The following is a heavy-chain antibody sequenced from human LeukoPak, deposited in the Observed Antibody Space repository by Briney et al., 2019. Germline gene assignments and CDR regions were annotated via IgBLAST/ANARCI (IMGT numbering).Heavy chain of an antibody. CDR3: ARDVLKDGGYHSEGFDP. CDR1: GFTFSSYW. Sequence: GGSLRLSCAASGFTFSSYWMHWVRQAPGKGLVWVSRINSDGSSTSYADSVKGRFTISRDNAKNTLYLQMNSLRAEDTAVYYCARDVLKDGGYHSEGFDPWDQGTLVTVSS. V-gene: IGHV3-74*01. J-gene: IGHJ5*02. D-gene: IGHD2-15*01. CDR2: INSDGSST.